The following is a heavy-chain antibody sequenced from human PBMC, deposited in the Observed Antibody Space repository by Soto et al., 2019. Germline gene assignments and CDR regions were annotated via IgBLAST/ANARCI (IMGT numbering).Heavy chain of an antibody. CDR1: GGSVSNISDY. CDR2: TYYSGSA. V-gene: IGHV4-61*01. CDR3: ARGVGFGYYYYHMEL. J-gene: IGHJ6*02. Sequence: SETLSLTCTVSGGSVSNISDYWSWVRQPPGKGLEWIGYTYYSGSADYNPSLGSRVTISLDTSKNQFSLKLSSVTTADTAVYYCARGVGFGYYYYHMELWGQGTPVTVSS. D-gene: IGHD3-10*01.